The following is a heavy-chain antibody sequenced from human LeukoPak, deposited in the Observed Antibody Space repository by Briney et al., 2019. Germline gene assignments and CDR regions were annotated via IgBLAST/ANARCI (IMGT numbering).Heavy chain of an antibody. CDR3: ARGAYSSSWLRYYYYMDV. Sequence: SETLSLTCAVYGGSFSGYYWSWIRQPPGKGLGWIGEINHSGSTNYNPSLKSRVTISVDTSKNQFSLKLSSVTAADTAVYYCARGAYSSSWLRYYYYMDVWGKGTTVTVSS. D-gene: IGHD6-13*01. J-gene: IGHJ6*03. CDR1: GGSFSGYY. CDR2: INHSGST. V-gene: IGHV4-34*01.